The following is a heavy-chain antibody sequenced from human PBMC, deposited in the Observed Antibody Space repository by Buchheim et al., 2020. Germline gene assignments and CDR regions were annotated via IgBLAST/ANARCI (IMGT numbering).Heavy chain of an antibody. Sequence: QVQLQEPGPGLVKPSQTLSLTCTVSSGSISSGGYYWSWICQHPGNGLVWIGYIYYRGNPHYNPSLQIRVTISVDTSKNQFSLKLSSVTAADTAVYYCARVYDSSSSDVGFDPWGQGTL. CDR3: ARVYDSSSSDVGFDP. D-gene: IGHD6-6*01. V-gene: IGHV4-31*03. CDR2: IYYRGNP. CDR1: SGSISSGGYY. J-gene: IGHJ5*02.